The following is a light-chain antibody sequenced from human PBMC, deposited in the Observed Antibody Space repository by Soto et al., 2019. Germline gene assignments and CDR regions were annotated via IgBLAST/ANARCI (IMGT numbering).Light chain of an antibody. CDR1: NIGSKS. Sequence: SYELTQPPSVSVAPGQTARITCGGNNIGSKSVNWYQQKPGQAPVLVIYYDSDRPSGIPERFSGSNSGNTATLTSSRVAAGDEGDYYCQVWDSRREHPGVVFGGGTKLTVL. V-gene: IGLV3-21*04. J-gene: IGLJ2*01. CDR2: YDS. CDR3: QVWDSRREHPGVV.